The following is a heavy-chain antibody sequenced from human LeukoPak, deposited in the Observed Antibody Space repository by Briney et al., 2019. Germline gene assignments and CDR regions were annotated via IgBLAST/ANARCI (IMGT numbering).Heavy chain of an antibody. CDR2: ISAYNGNT. V-gene: IGHV1-18*01. CDR3: ARRYYDILTGYYYFDY. CDR1: GYTFTSYG. D-gene: IGHD3-9*01. Sequence: ASVKVSCKASGYTFTSYGISWVRQAPGQGLEWMGWISAYNGNTNYAQKLQGRVTMTTDTSTSTAYMELRSLRSDDTAVYYCARRYYDILTGYYYFDYWGQGTLVTVSS. J-gene: IGHJ4*02.